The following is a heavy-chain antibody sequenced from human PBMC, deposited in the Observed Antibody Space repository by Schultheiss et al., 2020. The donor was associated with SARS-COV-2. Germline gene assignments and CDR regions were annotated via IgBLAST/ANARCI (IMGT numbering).Heavy chain of an antibody. J-gene: IGHJ4*02. CDR2: IGPSDSFF. Sequence: GGSLRLSCAASGFTFSRHNMSWVRLAPGKGLEWLSYIGPSDSFFYYADSVKGRFIISRHNSKNMVYLQMNSLRTEDSAVYYCARGVITGRGYWGQGTLVTVSS. V-gene: IGHV3-21*05. CDR3: ARGVITGRGY. CDR1: GFTFSRHN. D-gene: IGHD1-20*01.